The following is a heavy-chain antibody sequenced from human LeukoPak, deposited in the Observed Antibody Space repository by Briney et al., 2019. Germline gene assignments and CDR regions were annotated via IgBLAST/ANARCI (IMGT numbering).Heavy chain of an antibody. CDR2: LNDDGSTT. CDR1: GCTFSRSW. V-gene: IGHV3-74*01. Sequence: PGGSLRLSCAASGCTFSRSWMHWVRRSPGKGLVWVSRLNDDGSTTTYADSVKGRFTISRDNAKNTLYLQMNSLRAEDTAVYYCARALGSPLDFWGQGTLVTVSS. D-gene: IGHD1-26*01. J-gene: IGHJ4*02. CDR3: ARALGSPLDF.